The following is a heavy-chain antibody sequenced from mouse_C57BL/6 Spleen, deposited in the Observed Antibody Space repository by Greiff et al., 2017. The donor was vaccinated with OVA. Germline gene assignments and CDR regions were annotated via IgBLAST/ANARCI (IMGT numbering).Heavy chain of an antibody. Sequence: VKLMESGPGLVAPSQSLSITCTVSGFSLTSYGVHWVRQPPGKGLERLVVIWSDGSTTYNSALKSRLSISKDNSKSQVFLKMNSLQTDDTAMYYCARHYYGSNWYFDVWGTGTTVTVSS. D-gene: IGHD1-1*01. CDR1: GFSLTSYG. V-gene: IGHV2-6-1*01. CDR2: IWSDGST. J-gene: IGHJ1*03. CDR3: ARHYYGSNWYFDV.